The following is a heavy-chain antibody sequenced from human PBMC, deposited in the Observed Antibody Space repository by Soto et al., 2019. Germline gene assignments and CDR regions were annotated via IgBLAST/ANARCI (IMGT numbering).Heavy chain of an antibody. CDR3: ARRYGYSFDY. D-gene: IGHD1-1*01. J-gene: IGHJ4*02. CDR2: IYYSGST. Sequence: QVQLQESGPGLVKPSETLSLTCTVSGGSISSYYWSWIRQPPGKGLEWIGYIYYSGSTNYNPTLKGRGTISVDTAKNQYSLKLSSVTAADTAVYYCARRYGYSFDYWGQGTLVTVSS. V-gene: IGHV4-59*08. CDR1: GGSISSYY.